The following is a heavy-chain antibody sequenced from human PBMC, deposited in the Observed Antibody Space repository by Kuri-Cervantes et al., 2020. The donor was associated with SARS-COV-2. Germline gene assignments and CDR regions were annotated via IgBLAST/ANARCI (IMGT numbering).Heavy chain of an antibody. D-gene: IGHD3-16*01. CDR3: ARASIWDYYYYYMDV. V-gene: IGHV3-11*06. Sequence: GESLKISCAASGFTFSDYYMSWIRQAPGKGLEWVSYISSSSSYTNYADSVKGRFTISRDNSKNTLYLQMNSLRPDDTAFYYCARASIWDYYYYYMDVWGAGTRVTVSS. CDR2: ISSSSSYT. J-gene: IGHJ6*03. CDR1: GFTFSDYY.